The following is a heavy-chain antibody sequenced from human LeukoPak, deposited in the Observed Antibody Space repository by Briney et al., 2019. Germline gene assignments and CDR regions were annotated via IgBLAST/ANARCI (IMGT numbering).Heavy chain of an antibody. CDR3: ARDRGGADFWSGYYHRRFDY. Sequence: ASVKVSCKASGYTFTSYGISWVRQAPGQGLEWMGWISAYNGNTNYAQKLQGRVTMTTDTSTSTVYMELRSLRSDDPAVYYCARDRGGADFWSGYYHRRFDYWGQGTLVTVSS. J-gene: IGHJ4*02. V-gene: IGHV1-18*01. D-gene: IGHD3-3*01. CDR2: ISAYNGNT. CDR1: GYTFTSYG.